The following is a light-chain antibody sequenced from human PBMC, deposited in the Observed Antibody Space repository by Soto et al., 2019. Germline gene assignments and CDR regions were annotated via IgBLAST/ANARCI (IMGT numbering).Light chain of an antibody. V-gene: IGKV3-15*01. Sequence: EIVLTQSPATLSLSPGERATLSCRASQSVSSNLAWYQQKPGQAPRLLIYDASTRATSIPARFSGSGSGTEFTLTISGLQSEDFDVYYCQQNNNSPYTFGQGTKVEIK. CDR1: QSVSSN. CDR3: QQNNNSPYT. CDR2: DAS. J-gene: IGKJ1*01.